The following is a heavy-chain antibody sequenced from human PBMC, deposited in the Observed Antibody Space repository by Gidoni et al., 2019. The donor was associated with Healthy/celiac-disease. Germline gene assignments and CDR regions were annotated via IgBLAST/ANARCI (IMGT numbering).Heavy chain of an antibody. Sequence: QVQLVASGGGVVQPGRSLSLSCAASGFTFSSSGMHWVRQAPGKGLEWVAVIWYDGSNKYYADSVKGRFTISRDNSKNTLYLQMNSLRAEDTAVYYCAREVVTVTTGDNWFDPWGQGTLVTVSS. CDR3: AREVVTVTTGDNWFDP. J-gene: IGHJ5*02. CDR2: IWYDGSNK. CDR1: GFTFSSSG. D-gene: IGHD4-4*01. V-gene: IGHV3-33*01.